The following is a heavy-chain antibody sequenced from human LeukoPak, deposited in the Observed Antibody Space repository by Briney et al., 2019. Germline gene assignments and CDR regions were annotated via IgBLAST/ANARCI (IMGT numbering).Heavy chain of an antibody. CDR3: ARSHLRACFDY. CDR1: GGSFSGYY. Sequence: TETLSLTCAVYGGSFSGYYWSWIRQPPGKGLEWIGEINHSGSTNYNPSLKSRVTISVDTSKNQFSLKLSSVTAADTTVYYCARSHLRACFDYWGQGTLVTVSS. CDR2: INHSGST. V-gene: IGHV4-34*01. J-gene: IGHJ4*02.